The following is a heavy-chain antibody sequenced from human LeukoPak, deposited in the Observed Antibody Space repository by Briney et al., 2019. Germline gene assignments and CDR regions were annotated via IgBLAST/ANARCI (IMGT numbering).Heavy chain of an antibody. Sequence: GGSLRLSCAASGFTFSRYAMSWVRQAPGKGLEWVLVISGSGGSTYYADSVKGRFTISRDNSKNTLYLQMNSLRAEDTAVYYCAKDYCSSTSCYENWFDPWGQGTLVTVSS. CDR1: GFTFSRYA. J-gene: IGHJ5*02. V-gene: IGHV3-23*01. CDR2: ISGSGGST. CDR3: AKDYCSSTSCYENWFDP. D-gene: IGHD2-2*01.